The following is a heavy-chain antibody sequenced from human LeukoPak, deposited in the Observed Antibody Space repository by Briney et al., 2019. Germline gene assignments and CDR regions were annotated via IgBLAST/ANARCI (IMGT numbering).Heavy chain of an antibody. V-gene: IGHV4-61*02. CDR2: IYTSGST. D-gene: IGHD2-2*01. Sequence: SETLSLTCTVSGGSISSGSYYWSWIRQPAGKGLEWIGRIYTSGSTNYNPSLKSRVTISVDTSKNQFSLKLSSVTAADTAVYYCARAPSMPRFDPWGQGTMVTVSS. CDR1: GGSISSGSYY. J-gene: IGHJ5*02. CDR3: ARAPSMPRFDP.